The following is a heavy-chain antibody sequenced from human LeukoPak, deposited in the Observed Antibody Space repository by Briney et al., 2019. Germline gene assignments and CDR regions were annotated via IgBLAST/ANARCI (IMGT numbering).Heavy chain of an antibody. D-gene: IGHD6-19*01. V-gene: IGHV1-24*01. CDR2: VDPEDGET. J-gene: IGHJ4*02. Sequence: ASVKVSCKVSGYTLTELSMHWVRQAPGKGLEWMGGVDPEDGETIYAQKFQGRITMTEDTSTDTAYMELSSLRSEDTAVYYCATIVGAVAGRDPGQLDYWGQGTLVTVSS. CDR3: ATIVGAVAGRDPGQLDY. CDR1: GYTLTELS.